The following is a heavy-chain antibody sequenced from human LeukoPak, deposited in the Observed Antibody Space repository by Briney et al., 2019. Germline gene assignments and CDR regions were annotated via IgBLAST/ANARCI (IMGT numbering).Heavy chain of an antibody. Sequence: SETLSPTCAVYGGSFSGYYWSWIRQPPGKGLEWIGEINHSGSTNYNPSLKSRVTISVDTSKSQFSLKLSSVTAADTAVYYCARSKVPATGNWFDPWGQGTLVTVSS. CDR3: ARSKVPATGNWFDP. V-gene: IGHV4-34*01. CDR2: INHSGST. D-gene: IGHD2-21*02. J-gene: IGHJ5*02. CDR1: GGSFSGYY.